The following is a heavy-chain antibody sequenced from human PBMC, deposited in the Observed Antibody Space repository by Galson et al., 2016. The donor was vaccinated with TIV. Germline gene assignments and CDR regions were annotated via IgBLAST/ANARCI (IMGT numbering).Heavy chain of an antibody. V-gene: IGHV1-69*13. CDR1: GGTFSTYI. CDR3: AREYYYYAMDV. CDR2: INPIFGTA. Sequence: SVKVSCKASGGTFSTYIFSWLRQAPGQGLEWMGVINPIFGTANYAQTFQGRLTITADESTSTAYMELRSLRSDDTAVYYCAREYYYYAMDVWGQGTAVTVSS. J-gene: IGHJ6*02.